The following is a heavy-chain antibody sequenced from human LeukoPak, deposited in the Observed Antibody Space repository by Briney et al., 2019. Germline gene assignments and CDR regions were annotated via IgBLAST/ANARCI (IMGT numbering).Heavy chain of an antibody. J-gene: IGHJ4*02. Sequence: ASVKVSCKASGYTFTGYYIHWVRQAPGQGLEWMGWIDPNSGGTSSAQQSQGRVTMTRDTSITTAFMEVSRLRSDDTATYFCTRVQEGSTSHRFWGQGTLVTVSS. CDR3: TRVQEGSTSHRF. V-gene: IGHV1-2*02. D-gene: IGHD6-13*01. CDR1: GYTFTGYY. CDR2: IDPNSGGT.